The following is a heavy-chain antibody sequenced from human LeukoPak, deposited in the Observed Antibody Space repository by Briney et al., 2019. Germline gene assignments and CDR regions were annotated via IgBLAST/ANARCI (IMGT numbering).Heavy chain of an antibody. CDR2: IRSKAYGGTT. D-gene: IGHD6-19*01. CDR3: ARVDSSFWPTDAFDI. CDR1: GFTFGDYV. J-gene: IGHJ3*02. V-gene: IGHV3-49*04. Sequence: TGGSLRLSCTASGFTFGDYVMSWVRQAPGKGLEWVGFIRSKAYGGTTKNAASVKGRFTISRDDSRSIAYLQMNSLRAEDTAVYYCARVDSSFWPTDAFDIWGQGTMVTVSS.